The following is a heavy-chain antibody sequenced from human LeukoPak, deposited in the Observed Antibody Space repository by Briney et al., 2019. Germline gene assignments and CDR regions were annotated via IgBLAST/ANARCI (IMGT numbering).Heavy chain of an antibody. CDR2: MNPNSGNT. CDR1: GGTFSSYA. CDR3: ARTLNTPVLLWFGEPENWFDP. Sequence: VASVKVSCKASGGTFSSYAISWVRQAPGQGLEWMGWMNPNSGNTGYAQKFQGRVTMTRNTSISTAYMELSSLRSEDTAVYYCARTLNTPVLLWFGEPENWFDPWGQGTLVTVSS. J-gene: IGHJ5*02. D-gene: IGHD3-10*01. V-gene: IGHV1-8*02.